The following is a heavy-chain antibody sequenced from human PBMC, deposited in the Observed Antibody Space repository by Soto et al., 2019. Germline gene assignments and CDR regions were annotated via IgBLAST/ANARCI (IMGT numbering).Heavy chain of an antibody. J-gene: IGHJ4*02. CDR3: ARDSSSWDGFEY. V-gene: IGHV3-30-3*01. CDR2: ISYDGSNK. CDR1: GFTFSSYA. D-gene: IGHD6-13*01. Sequence: QVQLVESGGGVVQPGRSLRLSCAASGFTFSSYAMHWVRQAPGKGLEWVAVISYDGSNKYYADSVKGRFTISRDNSKNTLYLQMNSLRAEDTAVYYCARDSSSWDGFEYWGQGTLVTVSS.